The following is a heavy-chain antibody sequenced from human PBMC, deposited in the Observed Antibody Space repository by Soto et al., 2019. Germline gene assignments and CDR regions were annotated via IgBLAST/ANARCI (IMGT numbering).Heavy chain of an antibody. D-gene: IGHD3-9*01. CDR2: IIPIFGTA. Sequence: SVKVSCKASGGTFSSYAISLVRQAPGQGLEWMGGIIPIFGTANYAQKFQGRVTITADESTSTAYMELSSLRSEDTAVYYCARDNRVIRDYDILTGYSSYYYYYGMDVWGQGTTVTVSS. CDR3: ARDNRVIRDYDILTGYSSYYYYYGMDV. V-gene: IGHV1-69*13. CDR1: GGTFSSYA. J-gene: IGHJ6*02.